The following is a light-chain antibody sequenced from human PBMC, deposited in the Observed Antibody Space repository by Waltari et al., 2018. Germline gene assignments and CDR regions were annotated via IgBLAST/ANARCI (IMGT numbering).Light chain of an antibody. CDR3: QQNDNSPYS. CDR1: QGISNW. CDR2: SAS. V-gene: IGKV1-33*01. J-gene: IGKJ2*03. Sequence: DIQMTQSPSSLSASVGARVTITCRSSQGISNWLAWYQQKPGKAPKLLIYSASNLETGGPSRFSGRRSGTELNLTISRLQPEDIATYYCQQNDNSPYSFGQGTKVEIK.